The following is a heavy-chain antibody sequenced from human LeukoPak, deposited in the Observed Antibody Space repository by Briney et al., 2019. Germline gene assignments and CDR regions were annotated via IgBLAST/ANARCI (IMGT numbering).Heavy chain of an antibody. CDR3: ARANSSSWHYFDD. J-gene: IGHJ4*02. CDR2: ISYDGSQK. Sequence: GGSLRLSCAASGFTCSDYTMHWVRQAPGKGLEWVAVISYDGSQKYYADSVTGRFTISRDNSKNTVYLHMNSLRAEDTAVFYCARANSSSWHYFDDWGQGTLVTVSS. D-gene: IGHD6-13*01. CDR1: GFTCSDYT. V-gene: IGHV3-30*04.